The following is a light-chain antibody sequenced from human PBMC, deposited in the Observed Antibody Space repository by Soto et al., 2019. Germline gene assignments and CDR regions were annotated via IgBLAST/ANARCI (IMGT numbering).Light chain of an antibody. Sequence: DVQMTQSPSTLSASVGDRVTITCQASQSINNYLAWYQLRPGKAPRLLIYYASTLDRGVPSRFSGSGSGTEFTLTISSLQPDDFATYYCQQYASFSPAFGQGTKVGI. J-gene: IGKJ1*01. V-gene: IGKV1-5*01. CDR3: QQYASFSPA. CDR2: YAS. CDR1: QSINNY.